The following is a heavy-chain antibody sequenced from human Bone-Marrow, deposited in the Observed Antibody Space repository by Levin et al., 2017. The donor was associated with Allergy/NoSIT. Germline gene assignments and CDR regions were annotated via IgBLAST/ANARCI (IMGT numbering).Heavy chain of an antibody. Sequence: GGSLRLSCAASGFTVGNNYMSWVRQAPGKGLEWVSLMYSGGTTSYANSVKGRFTISRDSSKNTLYLQMDNLRVEDTAVYYCAGGPSRGYWGQGTLVTVSS. J-gene: IGHJ4*02. D-gene: IGHD3-16*01. CDR3: AGGPSRGY. V-gene: IGHV3-53*01. CDR1: GFTVGNNY. CDR2: MYSGGTT.